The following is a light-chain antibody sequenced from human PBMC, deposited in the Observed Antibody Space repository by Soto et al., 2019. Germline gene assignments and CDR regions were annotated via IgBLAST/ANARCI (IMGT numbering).Light chain of an antibody. V-gene: IGLV2-11*01. CDR2: DVS. Sequence: QSVLTQPRSVSGPPGQSVSISCSGTSSDVGTYNYVSWYQQHPGKAPKLMIYDVSKRPSGVPDRFFGSKSGNTASLTVSGLQAEDEADYYCSSHAGSINVVFGGGTKLTVL. CDR1: SSDVGTYNY. J-gene: IGLJ2*01. CDR3: SSHAGSINVV.